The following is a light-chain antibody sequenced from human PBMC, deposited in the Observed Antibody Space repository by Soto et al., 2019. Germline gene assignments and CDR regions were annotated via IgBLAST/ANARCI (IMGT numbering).Light chain of an antibody. J-gene: IGKJ2*01. V-gene: IGKV1-39*01. Sequence: DIPMTQSPSYLLASVGDRVTLTCRASQSISTFLNWYQQKPGKAPKLLISVASSLQRGAPSRFSGSESGTEFTLTISSLQPEDCATYYCLQTYSTPYTFGQGTKLEI. CDR3: LQTYSTPYT. CDR1: QSISTF. CDR2: VAS.